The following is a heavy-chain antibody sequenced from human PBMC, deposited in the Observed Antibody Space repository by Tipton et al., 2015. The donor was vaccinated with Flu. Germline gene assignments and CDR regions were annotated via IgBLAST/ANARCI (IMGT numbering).Heavy chain of an antibody. CDR2: IYSGGST. V-gene: IGHV4-59*08. CDR1: GASINSNF. D-gene: IGHD2-15*01. CDR3: VRAPSSSYINWFDP. J-gene: IGHJ5*02. Sequence: LRLSCTVSGASINSNFWSWIRQPPGKGLEWIGYIYSGGSTKYNPYFESRVTMSIDTSKNQFSLKVTSVTAADTAVYFCVRAPSSSYINWFDPWGQGTRVTVSS.